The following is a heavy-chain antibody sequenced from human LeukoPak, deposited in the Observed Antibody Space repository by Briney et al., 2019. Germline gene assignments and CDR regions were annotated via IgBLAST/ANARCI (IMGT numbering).Heavy chain of an antibody. J-gene: IGHJ3*02. CDR2: IYYSGST. D-gene: IGHD6-25*01. Sequence: PSETLSLTCTVSGGSISSYYWSWIRQPPGKGLEWIGYIYYSGSTNYNPSLKSRVTISVDTSKNQFSLKLSSVTAADTAVYYCARGLRLDRDAFDIWGQGTMVTVSS. CDR3: ARGLRLDRDAFDI. CDR1: GGSISSYY. V-gene: IGHV4-59*01.